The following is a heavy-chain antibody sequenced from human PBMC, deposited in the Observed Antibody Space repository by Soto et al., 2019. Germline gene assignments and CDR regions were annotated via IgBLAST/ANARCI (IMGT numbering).Heavy chain of an antibody. CDR2: IHDSGRS. D-gene: IGHD2-15*01. J-gene: IGHJ4*02. Sequence: QVQLQESGPGLVKPSETLSLTCTVSSDSITNYYWSWIRQSPGKGLEWIGYIHDSGRSNYNPSLKSRVKISVATSKKLLSLKRNSVTAADTDVYYCARVGGTRGWYWGQGTLVTVSS. V-gene: IGHV4-59*01. CDR3: ARVGGTRGWY. CDR1: SDSITNYY.